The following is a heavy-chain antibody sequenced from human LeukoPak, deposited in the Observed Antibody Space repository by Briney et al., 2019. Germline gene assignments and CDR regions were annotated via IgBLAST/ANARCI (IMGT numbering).Heavy chain of an antibody. Sequence: ASVKVSCKASGYTFTSYYMHWVRQAPGQGLEWMGIINPSGGSTSYAQKFQGRVTMTRDTSTSIVYMELSSLRSEDTAVYYCARDGIVLRFLEWLRGYCMDVWGKGTTVTVSS. D-gene: IGHD3-3*01. CDR3: ARDGIVLRFLEWLRGYCMDV. J-gene: IGHJ6*03. V-gene: IGHV1-46*01. CDR1: GYTFTSYY. CDR2: INPSGGST.